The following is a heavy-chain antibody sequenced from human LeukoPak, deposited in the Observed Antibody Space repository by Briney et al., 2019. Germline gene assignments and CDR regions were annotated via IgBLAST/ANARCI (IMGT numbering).Heavy chain of an antibody. CDR3: AKDYYDYIWGSFSGDAFDI. Sequence: GGSLRLSCAASGFTFSSYGMHWVRQAPGKGLEWVAIISYDGSNKYYADSVKGRFTISRDNSKNTLYLQMNSLRAEDTAVYYCAKDYYDYIWGSFSGDAFDIWGQGTMDTVSS. V-gene: IGHV3-30*18. CDR2: ISYDGSNK. D-gene: IGHD3-16*01. J-gene: IGHJ3*02. CDR1: GFTFSSYG.